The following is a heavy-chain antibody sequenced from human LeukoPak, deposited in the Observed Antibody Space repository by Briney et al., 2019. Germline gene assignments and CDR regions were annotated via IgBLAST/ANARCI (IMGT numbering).Heavy chain of an antibody. V-gene: IGHV3-74*01. D-gene: IGHD1-26*01. CDR1: GFTFSTYW. CDR2: INADGSSP. Sequence: AGGSLRLSCAASGFTFSTYWMHWVRHAPGKGLVWVSCINADGSSPTYADSVKGRFTISRDNARNTLSLQMNSLGAEDTAVYYCARDGGNYSPQDYWGQGTLVTVSS. CDR3: ARDGGNYSPQDY. J-gene: IGHJ4*02.